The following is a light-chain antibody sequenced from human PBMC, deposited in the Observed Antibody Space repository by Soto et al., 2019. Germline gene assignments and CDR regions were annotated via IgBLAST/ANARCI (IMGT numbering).Light chain of an antibody. CDR1: QIVNSYY. CDR2: GAH. V-gene: IGKV3-20*01. CDR3: QQYDSSPRT. J-gene: IGKJ1*01. Sequence: EIVLTQSPGTLSLSPGERDTLSCRARQIVNSYYLAWYQQRPGQAPRLLISGAHRRATGIPDRFSGGGSGTDFTLTISGLEPEDVAVYYCQQYDSSPRTFGQGTKV.